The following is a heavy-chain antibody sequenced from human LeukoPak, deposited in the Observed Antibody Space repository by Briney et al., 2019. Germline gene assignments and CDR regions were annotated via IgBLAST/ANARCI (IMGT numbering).Heavy chain of an antibody. D-gene: IGHD3-10*01. CDR3: ARVVASGVAY. V-gene: IGHV3-74*01. CDR2: INSDGSTT. CDR1: GFTFSGYW. J-gene: IGHJ4*02. Sequence: GGSLRLSCAASGFTFSGYWMHWVRQAPGKGLVWVSRINSDGSTTTYADSVKGRFTISRDNAKSTLYLQMNSLRAEDTAVYYCARVVASGVAYWGQGTLVTVSS.